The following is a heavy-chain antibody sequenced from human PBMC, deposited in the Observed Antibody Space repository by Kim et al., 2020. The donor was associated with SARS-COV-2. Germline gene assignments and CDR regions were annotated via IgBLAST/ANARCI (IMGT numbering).Heavy chain of an antibody. Sequence: ASVKVSCKASGYTFTSYAMHWVRQAPGQRLEWMGWINAGNGNTKYSQKFQGRVTITRDTSASTAYMELSSLRSEDTAVYYCARDGEVAGPTGYYYYGMDVWGQGTTVTVSS. V-gene: IGHV1-3*01. CDR3: ARDGEVAGPTGYYYYGMDV. CDR1: GYTFTSYA. D-gene: IGHD6-19*01. J-gene: IGHJ6*02. CDR2: INAGNGNT.